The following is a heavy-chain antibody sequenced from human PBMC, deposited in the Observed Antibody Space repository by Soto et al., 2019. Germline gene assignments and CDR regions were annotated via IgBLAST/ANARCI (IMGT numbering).Heavy chain of an antibody. CDR2: VYYTGTT. CDR1: GASINHNY. D-gene: IGHD5-12*01. V-gene: IGHV4-59*01. Sequence: SETLSLTCSVSGASINHNYWSWIRQSPGRGLEWIGFVYYTGTTTTKYNPSLQSRVAMSVDSPKNQFSLKLTSMTAADTAFYYCAKYRRTDAEGYRLDFWGPGTLVTVSS. CDR3: AKYRRTDAEGYRLDF. J-gene: IGHJ4*02.